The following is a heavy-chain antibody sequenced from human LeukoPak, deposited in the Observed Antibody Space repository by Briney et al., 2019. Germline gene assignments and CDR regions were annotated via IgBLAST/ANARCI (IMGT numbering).Heavy chain of an antibody. J-gene: IGHJ4*02. CDR1: GFTFSSYA. Sequence: PGRSLRLSCAASGFTFSSYAMHWVRQAPGKGLEWVAVISYDGSNKYYADSVKGRFTISRDNSKNTLYLQMNSLRAEDTAVYYCAKLYDSSGYYFGWGQGTLVTVSS. D-gene: IGHD3-22*01. V-gene: IGHV3-30*04. CDR2: ISYDGSNK. CDR3: AKLYDSSGYYFG.